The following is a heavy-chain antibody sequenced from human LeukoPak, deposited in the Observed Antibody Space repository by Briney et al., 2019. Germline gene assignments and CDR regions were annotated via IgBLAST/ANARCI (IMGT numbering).Heavy chain of an antibody. V-gene: IGHV5-10-1*01. Sequence: EALKISCKGSGYSFTSYWISWVRQMPGKGLEWMGRIEYSDSYTNYSPSFQGHVTISADKSISNAYLQWSSLKASDTAMYYCAINREVVPAADNYYGMDVWGQGTTVTVSS. D-gene: IGHD2-2*01. J-gene: IGHJ6*02. CDR1: GYSFTSYW. CDR2: IEYSDSYT. CDR3: AINREVVPAADNYYGMDV.